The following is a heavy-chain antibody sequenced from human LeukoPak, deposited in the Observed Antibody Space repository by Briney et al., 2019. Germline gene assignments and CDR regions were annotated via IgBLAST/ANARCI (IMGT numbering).Heavy chain of an antibody. CDR1: GFTVSSNY. Sequence: GGSLRLSCAASGFTVSSNYMSWVRQAPGKGLEWVSVIYSGGSTYYADSVKGRFTISRNNSKNTLYLQMNSLRAEDTAVYYCARDMATNDAFDIWGQGTMVTVSS. V-gene: IGHV3-66*01. D-gene: IGHD3-10*01. J-gene: IGHJ3*02. CDR2: IYSGGST. CDR3: ARDMATNDAFDI.